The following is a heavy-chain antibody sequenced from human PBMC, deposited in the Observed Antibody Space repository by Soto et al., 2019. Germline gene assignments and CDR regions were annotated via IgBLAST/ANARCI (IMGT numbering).Heavy chain of an antibody. J-gene: IGHJ5*02. V-gene: IGHV4-59*08. CDR3: ARRYTYDSSGYYYVSWFDP. Sequence: PSETLALTWGVSGGSISSYYWSWIRQPPGKGLEWIGYIYYSGSTNYNPSLKSRVTISVDTSKKQFSLKLSSVTAADTAVYYCARRYTYDSSGYYYVSWFDPWGQGTLVTVSS. CDR2: IYYSGST. D-gene: IGHD3-22*01. CDR1: GGSISSYY.